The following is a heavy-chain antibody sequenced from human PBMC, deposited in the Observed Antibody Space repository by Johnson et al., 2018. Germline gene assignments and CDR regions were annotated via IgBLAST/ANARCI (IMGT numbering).Heavy chain of an antibody. Sequence: EVQLVESGGVVVQPGGSLRLSCAASGFTFDDYTMHWVRQVPGKGLEWVSLSSWEGGSTYYADSVKGRFTISRDNSKNSLYLQMNSLRTEDTALYYCAKDTASNYYYYGMDVWGQGTTVTVSS. CDR2: SSWEGGST. J-gene: IGHJ6*02. CDR3: AKDTASNYYYYGMDV. D-gene: IGHD2/OR15-2a*01. CDR1: GFTFDDYT. V-gene: IGHV3-43*01.